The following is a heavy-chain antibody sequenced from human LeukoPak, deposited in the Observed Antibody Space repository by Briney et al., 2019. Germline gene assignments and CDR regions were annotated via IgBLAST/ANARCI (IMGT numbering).Heavy chain of an antibody. CDR1: GYTFTSYG. J-gene: IGHJ4*02. Sequence: ASVKVSCKASGYTFTSYGISWVRQAPGQGLGWMGWFSAYNGNTNYAQKLQGRVTMTTDTSTSTVYMELRSLRSDDTAVYYCASSTMVRGVITPLFDYWGQGTLVTVSS. D-gene: IGHD3-10*01. CDR3: ASSTMVRGVITPLFDY. CDR2: FSAYNGNT. V-gene: IGHV1-18*01.